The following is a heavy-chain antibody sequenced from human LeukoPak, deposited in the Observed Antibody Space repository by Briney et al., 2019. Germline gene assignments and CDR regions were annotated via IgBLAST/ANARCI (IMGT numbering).Heavy chain of an antibody. Sequence: PSETLSLTCTVSGGSISSYYWSWIRQPPGKGLEWIGYIYYSGSTNYNPSLKSRVTISVDTSKNQFSLKLSSVTAADTAVYYCARGAFDWLPKHSYWYFDLWGRGTLVTVSS. J-gene: IGHJ2*01. V-gene: IGHV4-59*08. CDR1: GGSISSYY. CDR3: ARGAFDWLPKHSYWYFDL. CDR2: IYYSGST. D-gene: IGHD3-9*01.